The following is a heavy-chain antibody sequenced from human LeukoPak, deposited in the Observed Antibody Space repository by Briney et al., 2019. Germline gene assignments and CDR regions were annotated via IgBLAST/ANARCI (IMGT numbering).Heavy chain of an antibody. CDR3: ARDPLKYQLTHNWFDP. CDR1: GYTFTIYG. CDR2: ISAYNGNT. Sequence: ASVKVSCKASGYTFTIYGISWVRQAPGQGLEWMGWISAYNGNTNYAQKLQGRGTMTTNTSTSTAYMELRRLRFDDTAVYYCARDPLKYQLTHNWFDPSGQGTLVTVSS. D-gene: IGHD2-2*01. V-gene: IGHV1-18*04. J-gene: IGHJ5*02.